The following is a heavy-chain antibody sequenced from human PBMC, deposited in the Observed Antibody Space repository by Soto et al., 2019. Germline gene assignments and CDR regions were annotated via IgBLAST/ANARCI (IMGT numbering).Heavy chain of an antibody. Sequence: ASVKVSCKASGYTFTSYDINWVRQATGQGLEWMGWMNPNSGNTGYAQKFQGRVTMTRNTSISTAYMELSSLRSEDTAVYYCARAERNCIFWIVYWTRHDAFDIWGQGTMVTVSS. D-gene: IGHD3-3*01. V-gene: IGHV1-8*01. CDR1: GYTFTSYD. CDR2: MNPNSGNT. CDR3: ARAERNCIFWIVYWTRHDAFDI. J-gene: IGHJ3*02.